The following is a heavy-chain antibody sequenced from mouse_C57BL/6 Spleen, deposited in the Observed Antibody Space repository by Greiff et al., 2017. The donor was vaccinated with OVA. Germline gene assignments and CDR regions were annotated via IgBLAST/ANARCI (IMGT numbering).Heavy chain of an antibody. CDR1: GYSITSGYD. CDR3: ARPIHYYGSSLYYFDY. D-gene: IGHD1-1*01. Sequence: EVKLMESGPGMVKPSQSLSLTCTVTGYSITSGYDWHWIRHFPGNKLEWMGYISYSGSTNYNPSLKSRISITHDTSKNHFFLKLNSVTTEDTATYYCARPIHYYGSSLYYFDYWGQGTTLTVSS. CDR2: ISYSGST. J-gene: IGHJ2*01. V-gene: IGHV3-1*01.